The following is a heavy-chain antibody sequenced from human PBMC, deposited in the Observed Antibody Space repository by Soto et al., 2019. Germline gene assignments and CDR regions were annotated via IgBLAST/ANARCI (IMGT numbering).Heavy chain of an antibody. CDR1: GFTFSSYW. D-gene: IGHD3-22*01. CDR3: ARALSRDYYDSSGYCDY. Sequence: EVQLVESGGGLVQPGGSLRLSCAASGFTFSSYWMSWVRQAPGKGLEWVANIKQDGSEKYYVDSVKGRFTISRDNAKNSLYLQMNSLRGEDTAVYYCARALSRDYYDSSGYCDYWGQGTLVTVSS. J-gene: IGHJ4*02. V-gene: IGHV3-7*01. CDR2: IKQDGSEK.